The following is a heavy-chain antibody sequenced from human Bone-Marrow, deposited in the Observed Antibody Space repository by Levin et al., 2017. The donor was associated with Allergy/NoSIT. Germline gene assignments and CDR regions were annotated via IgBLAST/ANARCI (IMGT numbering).Heavy chain of an antibody. CDR1: GGSISTTNYY. CDR2: IYYSGIT. J-gene: IGHJ3*02. Sequence: PSQTLSLTCTVSGGSISTTNYYWTWIRQPPGKGLEWIGYIYYSGITYYNPSLKSRVTISVDTSKNQFSLKLSSATAADTAVYYCASYGDATTYAFDIWGQGTMVTVSS. D-gene: IGHD4-17*01. V-gene: IGHV4-30-4*01. CDR3: ASYGDATTYAFDI.